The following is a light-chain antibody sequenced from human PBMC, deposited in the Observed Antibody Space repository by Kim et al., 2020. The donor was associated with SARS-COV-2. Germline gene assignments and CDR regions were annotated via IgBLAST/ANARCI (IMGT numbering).Light chain of an antibody. Sequence: ASVGARATITCRASQSISSWLAWYQQKPGNAPKLLIYKASSLESGVPSRFSGSGSGTEFTLTISSLQPDDFATYYCQQYNSYPWTFGQGTKVDIK. V-gene: IGKV1-5*03. CDR3: QQYNSYPWT. CDR1: QSISSW. J-gene: IGKJ1*01. CDR2: KAS.